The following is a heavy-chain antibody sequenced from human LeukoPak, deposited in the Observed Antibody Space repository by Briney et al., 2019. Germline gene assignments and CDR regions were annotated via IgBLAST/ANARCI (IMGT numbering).Heavy chain of an antibody. CDR2: INGDGSVE. J-gene: IGHJ4*02. V-gene: IGHV3-7*01. CDR3: VRDRAFSTLDY. Sequence: GGSLRLSCAASGFTFSRSWRCWVRQAPGKGLEWLANINGDGSVENYVASVKGRFTISRDNAKNSLYLEMDSLRAEDTPLYFCVRDRAFSTLDYWGQGTLVTVSS. D-gene: IGHD2/OR15-2a*01. CDR1: GFTFSRSW.